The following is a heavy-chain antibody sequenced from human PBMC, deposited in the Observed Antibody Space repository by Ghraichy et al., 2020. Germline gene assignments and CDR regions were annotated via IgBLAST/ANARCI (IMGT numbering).Heavy chain of an antibody. D-gene: IGHD4-23*01. CDR3: ARIPLGGPHAPFDY. J-gene: IGHJ4*02. CDR1: GGSISSYY. Sequence: SQTLSLTCTVSGGSISSYYWSWIRQPPGKGLEWIGYIYYSGSTNYNPSLKSRVTISVDTSKNQFSLKLSSVTAADTAVYYCARIPLGGPHAPFDYWGQGTLVTVSS. CDR2: IYYSGST. V-gene: IGHV4-59*08.